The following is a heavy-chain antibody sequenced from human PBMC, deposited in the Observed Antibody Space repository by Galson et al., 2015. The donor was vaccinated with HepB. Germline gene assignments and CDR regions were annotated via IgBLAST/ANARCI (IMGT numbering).Heavy chain of an antibody. CDR1: AFTVSSSY. CDR2: FYSGGST. CDR3: ARGLGYSDGWYGYYFDH. J-gene: IGHJ4*02. Sequence: SLRLSCAASAFTVSSSYMTWVRQAPGKGLEWVLVFYSGGSTYYADSVKGRFTLSRDISKNTLYLQMNNLRADDTAVYYCARGLGYSDGWYGYYFDHWGQGTRVTVSS. D-gene: IGHD6-19*01. V-gene: IGHV3-66*01.